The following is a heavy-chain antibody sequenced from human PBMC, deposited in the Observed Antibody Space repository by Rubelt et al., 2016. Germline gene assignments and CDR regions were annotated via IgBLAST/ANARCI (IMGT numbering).Heavy chain of an antibody. J-gene: IGHJ5*02. Sequence: QVQLVQSGAEVKKPGASVKVSCKASGYTFTTYGISWVRQAPGQGLEWMGWIRTYNGNTNYAQKPQGRVTMTTDTSTSTAYRELRSLRSDDTAMYFCARGYCSSANCLFNWFDPWGQGTLVTVSS. D-gene: IGHD2-2*01. CDR3: ARGYCSSANCLFNWFDP. V-gene: IGHV1-18*01. CDR1: GYTFTTYG. CDR2: IRTYNGNT.